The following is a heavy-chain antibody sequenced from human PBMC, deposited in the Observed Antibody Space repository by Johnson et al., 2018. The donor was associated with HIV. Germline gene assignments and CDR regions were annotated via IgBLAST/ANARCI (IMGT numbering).Heavy chain of an antibody. V-gene: IGHV3-30*04. Sequence: QMQLVESGGGVVQPGRSLRLSCAASGFTFSSYAMHWVRQAPGKGLEWVAVISYDGSNKYYADSVKGRFTISRDNSKNTLYLQMNSLRAEDTAVYYCARDGYGEVFDIWGQGTMVTVSS. CDR1: GFTFSSYA. CDR3: ARDGYGEVFDI. J-gene: IGHJ3*02. CDR2: ISYDGSNK. D-gene: IGHD4-17*01.